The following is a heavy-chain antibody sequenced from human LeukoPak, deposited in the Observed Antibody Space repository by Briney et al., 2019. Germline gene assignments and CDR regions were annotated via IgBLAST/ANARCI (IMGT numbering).Heavy chain of an antibody. V-gene: IGHV3-23*01. CDR2: ISGSGGST. CDR1: GFTFSSYA. Sequence: GGSLRLSCAASGFTFSSYAMSWARQAPGKGLEWVSAISGSGGSTNYADSVKGRFTISRDNSKNTLYLQMNSLRAEDTAVYYRVVTMVRGVMSNWFDPWGQGTLVTVSS. D-gene: IGHD3-10*01. J-gene: IGHJ5*02. CDR3: VVTMVRGVMSNWFDP.